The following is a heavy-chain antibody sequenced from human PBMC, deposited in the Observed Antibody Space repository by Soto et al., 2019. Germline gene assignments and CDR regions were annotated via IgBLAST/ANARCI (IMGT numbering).Heavy chain of an antibody. Sequence: GASVKVSCKASGYSLSGYYLHWVRQAPGQGPEWMGWINPNSGGTKDVQKFQGRVTMTRDTSISTVYLELSRLRSDDTAVYYCARGWGIAAPGPNWFDPWGQGTLVTVSS. V-gene: IGHV1-2*02. CDR3: ARGWGIAAPGPNWFDP. D-gene: IGHD6-13*01. J-gene: IGHJ5*02. CDR1: GYSLSGYY. CDR2: INPNSGGT.